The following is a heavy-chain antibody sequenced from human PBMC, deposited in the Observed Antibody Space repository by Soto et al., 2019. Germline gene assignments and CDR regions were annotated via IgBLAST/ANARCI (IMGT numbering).Heavy chain of an antibody. CDR1: GYTFSSYG. V-gene: IGHV1-18*01. CDR3: ARELLRFFDWFPRGDDAFDV. D-gene: IGHD3-9*01. Sequence: ASVKVSCKASGYTFSSYGVSWVRQVPGQGLEWMGWISGYNGNTNYAQKFQGRVTMTTDTSTSTAYMELSSLRPDDTAIYYCARELLRFFDWFPRGDDAFDVWGQGTVVTVSS. CDR2: ISGYNGNT. J-gene: IGHJ3*01.